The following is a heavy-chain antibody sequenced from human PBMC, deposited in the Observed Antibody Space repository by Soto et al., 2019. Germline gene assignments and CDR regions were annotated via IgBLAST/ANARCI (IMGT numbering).Heavy chain of an antibody. V-gene: IGHV4-30-4*01. CDR1: GGSISTVDYW. Sequence: QVQLQESGPGLVKPSQTLSLTCTVSGGSISTVDYWWSWIRQSPDMGLEWIGHIYDGGRTYNHPPLETRGTRSVDTAKSQRSRTLTSVSAADTAVDYCARGPSGDKVDSWGQGTLVTVSS. J-gene: IGHJ4*02. CDR3: ARGPSGDKVDS. CDR2: IYDGGRT. D-gene: IGHD7-27*01.